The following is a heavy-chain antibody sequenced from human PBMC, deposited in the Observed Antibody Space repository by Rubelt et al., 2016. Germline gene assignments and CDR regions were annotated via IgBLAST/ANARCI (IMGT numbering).Heavy chain of an antibody. J-gene: IGHJ1*01. D-gene: IGHD3-3*01. Sequence: GPGLVRDRVSEGLTCTVSGGSISSYYWSWIRRPPGKGLEWIGYIFYSGTTAYSPSLKSRVTISVDTSKNQFSLKLSSVTAADTAVYYCAGGSNTITIFGVVIEGYFQHWGQGTLVTVSS. CDR1: GGSISSYY. CDR2: IFYSGTT. CDR3: AGGSNTITIFGVVIEGYFQH. V-gene: IGHV4-59*07.